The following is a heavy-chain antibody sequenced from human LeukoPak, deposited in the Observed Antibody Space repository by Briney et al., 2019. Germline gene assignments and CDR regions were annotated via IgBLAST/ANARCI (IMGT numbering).Heavy chain of an antibody. Sequence: SETLSLTCTVSGGSISGYYWSWIRQSPGKGLEWIGNIYYSGGTKYNPSLKSRVTISVDTSKNQFSLKLSSVTAADTAVYYCARRERRGNWFDPWGQGTLVTVSS. CDR3: ARRERRGNWFDP. CDR1: GGSISGYY. D-gene: IGHD1-26*01. J-gene: IGHJ5*02. V-gene: IGHV4-59*08. CDR2: IYYSGGT.